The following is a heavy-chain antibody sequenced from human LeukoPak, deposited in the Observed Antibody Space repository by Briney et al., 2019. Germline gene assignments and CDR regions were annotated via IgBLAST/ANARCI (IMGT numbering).Heavy chain of an antibody. Sequence: GSLTLSCAASGFTVSSNYMSWVRQAPGKGLEWVSDIYSGGSTYYADSVKGRFTISRDNSKNTLYLQMNSLRAEDTAVYYCARESYDYGDLLWGKGTTVTVSS. D-gene: IGHD4-17*01. V-gene: IGHV3-66*01. CDR3: ARESYDYGDLL. CDR2: IYSGGST. CDR1: GFTVSSNY. J-gene: IGHJ6*04.